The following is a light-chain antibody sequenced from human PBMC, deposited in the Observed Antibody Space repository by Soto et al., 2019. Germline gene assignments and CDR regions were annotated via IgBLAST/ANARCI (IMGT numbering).Light chain of an antibody. Sequence: DIQLTQSPPSLFASVGDKVTITCRASESVRSYLNWYQQKAGKAPKLLIFAASNLQGGVPSRFSGSGSGTDFTLTISSLQPEDFATDYCQQSYSAPPRTFGQGTRLEIK. CDR3: QQSYSAPPRT. CDR1: ESVRSY. J-gene: IGKJ2*01. V-gene: IGKV1-39*01. CDR2: AAS.